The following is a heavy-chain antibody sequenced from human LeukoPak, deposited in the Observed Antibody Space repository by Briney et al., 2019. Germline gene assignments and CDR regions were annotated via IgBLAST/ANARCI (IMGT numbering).Heavy chain of an antibody. J-gene: IGHJ4*02. Sequence: TASETLSLTCTVSGGSISSSSYYWGWIRQPPGKGLEWIGSIYYSGSTYYNPSLKSRVTISVDTSKNQFSLKLSSVTAADTAVYYFARILRGYSYGYGRGYYFDYWGQGTLVTVSS. CDR1: GGSISSSSYY. CDR2: IYYSGST. V-gene: IGHV4-39*01. D-gene: IGHD5-18*01. CDR3: ARILRGYSYGYGRGYYFDY.